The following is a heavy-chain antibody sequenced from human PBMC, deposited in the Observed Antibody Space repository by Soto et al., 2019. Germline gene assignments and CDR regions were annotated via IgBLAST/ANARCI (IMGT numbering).Heavy chain of an antibody. CDR3: GRDDYGIFPY. V-gene: IGHV1-2*02. CDR2: IDPKNGGT. Sequence: QVQLVQSGTEVKKPGASVKVSCQASGYSISAYYIHWVRQAPGQGLEWMGWIDPKNGGTVSAQKFQGRLTMTRDTSISTVYMDLVWLTSDDTALYYCGRDDYGIFPYWGQGSLVTVSS. CDR1: GYSISAYY. D-gene: IGHD3-10*01. J-gene: IGHJ4*02.